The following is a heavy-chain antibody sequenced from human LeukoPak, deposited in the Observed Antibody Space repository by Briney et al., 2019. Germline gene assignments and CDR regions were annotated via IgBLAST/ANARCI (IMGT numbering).Heavy chain of an antibody. CDR1: GGSISSSSYY. D-gene: IGHD3-10*01. Sequence: SETLSLTCTVSGGSISSSSYYWGWIRQPPGKGLEWIGSIYYSGSTYYNPSLKSRVTISVDTSKNQFSLKLSSVTAADTAVYYCAKSSGSYYNVDFDYWGQGTLVTVSS. CDR3: AKSSGSYYNVDFDY. CDR2: IYYSGST. J-gene: IGHJ4*02. V-gene: IGHV4-39*07.